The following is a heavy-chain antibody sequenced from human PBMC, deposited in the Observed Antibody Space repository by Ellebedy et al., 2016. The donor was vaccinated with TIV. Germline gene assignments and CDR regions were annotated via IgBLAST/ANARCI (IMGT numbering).Heavy chain of an antibody. J-gene: IGHJ2*01. CDR3: ARAGSGGWEAYFDL. CDR2: LSGGGSTV. CDR1: GFTFSQYY. D-gene: IGHD6-19*01. V-gene: IGHV3-11*04. Sequence: GESLKISCTASGFTFSQYYMTWIRQAPGKGLECISYLSGGGSTVYDADSVKGRFTMSRDNAKNSVFLQMNSLRAEDTAVYYCARAGSGGWEAYFDLWGRGTLVTVSS.